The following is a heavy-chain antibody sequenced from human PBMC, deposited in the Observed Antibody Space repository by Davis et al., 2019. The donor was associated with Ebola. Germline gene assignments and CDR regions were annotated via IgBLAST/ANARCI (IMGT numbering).Heavy chain of an antibody. V-gene: IGHV1-69*04. CDR1: GGTFSSYA. CDR3: ARLRFLEWLFSSMDV. J-gene: IGHJ6*02. D-gene: IGHD3-3*01. Sequence: AASVKVSCKASGGTFSSYAISWVRQAPGQGLEWMGRIIPILGIANYAQKFQGRVTITADKSTSTAYMELSSLRSEDTAVYYCARLRFLEWLFSSMDVWGQGTTVTVSS. CDR2: IIPILGIA.